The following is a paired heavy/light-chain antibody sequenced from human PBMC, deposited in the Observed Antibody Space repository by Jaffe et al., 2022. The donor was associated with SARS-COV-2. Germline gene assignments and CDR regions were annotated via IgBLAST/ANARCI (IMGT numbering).Heavy chain of an antibody. V-gene: IGHV4-61*02. CDR1: GGSVNSGSYY. CDR3: AREGHYYGSGSYYPYHYYAMDV. Sequence: QVQLQESGPGLVKPSQTLSLTCTVSGGSVNSGSYYWNWIRQPAGKGLEWIGRIFPGGTPNYNPSLKSRVTMSVSSSKNQLSLRLSSVTAADTALYFCAREGHYYGSGSYYPYHYYAMDVWGPGTTVTVSS. J-gene: IGHJ6*02. D-gene: IGHD3-10*01. CDR2: IFPGGTP.
Light chain of an antibody. V-gene: IGLV2-8*01. J-gene: IGLJ2*01. CDR2: EVT. Sequence: QSALTQPPSASGSPGQSVTISCTGTSSDVGDYNYVSWYQQHPGKAPKLMIYEVTKRSSGVPDRFSASKSGNTASLTVSGLQAEDEADYYCSSYGGTNTLLFGGGTKLTVL. CDR3: SSYGGTNTLL. CDR1: SSDVGDYNY.